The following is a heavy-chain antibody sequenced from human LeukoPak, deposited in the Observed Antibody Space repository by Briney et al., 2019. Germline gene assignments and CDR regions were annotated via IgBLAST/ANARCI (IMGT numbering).Heavy chain of an antibody. Sequence: SETLSLTCAVYGGFFSGYYWSWIRQPPGKGLEWIGEINHSGSTNYNPSLKSRVTISVDTSKNQFSLKLSSVTAADTAVYYCASRRLRFLEWLPIDAFDIWGQGTMVTVSS. V-gene: IGHV4-34*01. CDR2: INHSGST. J-gene: IGHJ3*02. CDR1: GGFFSGYY. CDR3: ASRRLRFLEWLPIDAFDI. D-gene: IGHD3-3*01.